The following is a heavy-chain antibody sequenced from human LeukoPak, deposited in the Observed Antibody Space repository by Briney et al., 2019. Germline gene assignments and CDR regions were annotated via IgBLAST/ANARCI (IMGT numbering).Heavy chain of an antibody. CDR1: GFTFSSYA. Sequence: GRSLRLSCAASGFTFSSYAMSWVRQAPGKGLDCGSAISGSGGSTYYADSVKGRFTISRDNSKNTLYLQMNSLRADDTAVYYCARPSYCTTTRCYRELDYWGQGTLVAVSS. CDR3: ARPSYCTTTRCYRELDY. CDR2: ISGSGGST. V-gene: IGHV3-23*01. D-gene: IGHD2-2*01. J-gene: IGHJ4*02.